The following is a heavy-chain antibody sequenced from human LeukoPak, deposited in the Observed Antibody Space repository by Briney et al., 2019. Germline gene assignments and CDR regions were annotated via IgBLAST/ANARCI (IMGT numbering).Heavy chain of an antibody. CDR1: GFTFSSYS. D-gene: IGHD3-10*01. V-gene: IGHV3-21*01. J-gene: IGHJ4*02. CDR3: ARGLAFNYYGSGSYYTDFDY. CDR2: ISSSSSYI. Sequence: GGSLRLSCAASGFTFSSYSMDWVRQAPGKGLEWVSSISSSSSYIYYADSVKGRFTISRDNAKNSLYLQMNSLRAEDTAVYYCARGLAFNYYGSGSYYTDFDYWGQGTLVTVSS.